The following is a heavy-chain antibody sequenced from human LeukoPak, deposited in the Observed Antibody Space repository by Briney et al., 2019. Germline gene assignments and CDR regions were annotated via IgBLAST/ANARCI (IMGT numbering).Heavy chain of an antibody. Sequence: GRSLRLSCAASGFTVSSNYMSWVRQAPGKGLEWVSASYSGGSRYYADSVKGRLTISRDNSKNTLYFQMNRLRAEDTAVYYCARGTFYGGNSPFAFDIWGQGTMVTVSS. D-gene: IGHD4-23*01. CDR1: GFTVSSNY. CDR3: ARGTFYGGNSPFAFDI. CDR2: SYSGGSR. V-gene: IGHV3-53*01. J-gene: IGHJ3*02.